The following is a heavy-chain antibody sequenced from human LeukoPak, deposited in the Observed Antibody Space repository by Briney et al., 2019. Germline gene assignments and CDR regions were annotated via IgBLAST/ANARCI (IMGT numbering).Heavy chain of an antibody. Sequence: GGSLRLSCAASGFTFSSYPMNWVRQAPGKGLEWAAAITGGGGTTKYADSVKGRFTISRDNSENTLYLQTNSLRAEDTAVYYCARGGLSSRVFYWGQGTLVTVSS. D-gene: IGHD2-8*01. J-gene: IGHJ4*02. V-gene: IGHV3-23*01. CDR3: ARGGLSSRVFY. CDR1: GFTFSSYP. CDR2: ITGGGGTT.